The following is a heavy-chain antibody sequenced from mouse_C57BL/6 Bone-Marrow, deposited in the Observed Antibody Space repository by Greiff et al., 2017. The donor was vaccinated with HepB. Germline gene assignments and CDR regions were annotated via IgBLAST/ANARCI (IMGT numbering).Heavy chain of an antibody. CDR3: ARTYYGSSYDYFDY. CDR1: GYTFTSYW. CDR2: IYPGSGST. V-gene: IGHV1-55*01. J-gene: IGHJ2*01. D-gene: IGHD1-1*01. Sequence: VKLQQPGAELVKPGASVKMSCKASGYTFTSYWITWVKQRPGQGLEWIGDIYPGSGSTNYNEKFKSKATLTVDTSSSTAYMQLSSLTSEDSAVYYCARTYYGSSYDYFDYWGQGTTLTVSS.